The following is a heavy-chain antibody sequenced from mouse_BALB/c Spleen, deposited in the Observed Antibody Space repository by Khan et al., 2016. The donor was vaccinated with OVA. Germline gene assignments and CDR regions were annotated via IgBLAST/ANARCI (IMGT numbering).Heavy chain of an antibody. D-gene: IGHD1-1*01. V-gene: IGHV1-80*01. CDR1: GYTFSSSW. CDR2: IFPRDGDT. J-gene: IGHJ3*01. Sequence: VQLQQSGAELVRPGSSVKISCKASGYTFSSSWMNWVKQRPGQGLEWIGQIFPRDGDTNYNGKFKGKATLTADKSSRTAYMQLISLTSEDSAVYFCARYYGSRFAYWGQGTLVTVSA. CDR3: ARYYGSRFAY.